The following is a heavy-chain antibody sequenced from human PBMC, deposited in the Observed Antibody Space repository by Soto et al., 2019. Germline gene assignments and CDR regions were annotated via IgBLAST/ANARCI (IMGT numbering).Heavy chain of an antibody. CDR1: GGSISSGGYS. D-gene: IGHD2-15*01. CDR3: ARERGRQNCSGGSCYLTTGWFDP. Sequence: TSETLSLTCAVSGGSISSGGYSWSWIRQPPGKGLEWIGYIYHSGSTYYNPSLKSRVTISVDRSKNQFSLKLSSVTAADTAVYYCARERGRQNCSGGSCYLTTGWFDPWGQGTLVTVSS. CDR2: IYHSGST. V-gene: IGHV4-30-2*01. J-gene: IGHJ5*02.